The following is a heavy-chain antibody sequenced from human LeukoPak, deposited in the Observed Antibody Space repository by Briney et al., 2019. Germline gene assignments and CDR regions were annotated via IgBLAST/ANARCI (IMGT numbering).Heavy chain of an antibody. J-gene: IGHJ1*01. D-gene: IGHD3-22*01. Sequence: SETLSLTCTVSGGSISSYYWSWIRQPPGKGLEWIGYIYYSGSTNYNPSLKSRVTISVGTSKNQFSLKLSSVTAADTAVYYCARTGGYYDSSGYYYFQHWGQGTLVTVSS. CDR1: GGSISSYY. V-gene: IGHV4-59*08. CDR3: ARTGGYYDSSGYYYFQH. CDR2: IYYSGST.